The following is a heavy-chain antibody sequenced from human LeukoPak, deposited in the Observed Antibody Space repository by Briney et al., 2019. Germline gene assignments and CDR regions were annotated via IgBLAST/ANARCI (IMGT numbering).Heavy chain of an antibody. J-gene: IGHJ3*02. CDR2: ISSSSRFI. CDR1: GISFSNYS. Sequence: PGGSLRLSCAASGISFSNYSMNWVRQAPGKGLEWVSLISSSSRFIYYGDSVKGRFTISRDNAKKSLYLQMNSLRAEDTALYHCALGEGAFDIWGQGTMVTVSS. D-gene: IGHD3-10*01. V-gene: IGHV3-21*04. CDR3: ALGEGAFDI.